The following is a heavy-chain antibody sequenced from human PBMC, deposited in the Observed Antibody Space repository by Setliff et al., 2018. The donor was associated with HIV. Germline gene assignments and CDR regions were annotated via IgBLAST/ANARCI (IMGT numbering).Heavy chain of an antibody. Sequence: SETLSLTWAGYGESFSDDYWSWIRQPPGWGLEWIGEINHSGTTDYNPSLMGRLNISVDTSKRQFSLDLNSVTAADTAIYYCASRARNWLQPFDHWGQG. D-gene: IGHD5-12*01. J-gene: IGHJ4*02. V-gene: IGHV4-34*01. CDR3: ASRARNWLQPFDH. CDR1: GESFSDDY. CDR2: INHSGTT.